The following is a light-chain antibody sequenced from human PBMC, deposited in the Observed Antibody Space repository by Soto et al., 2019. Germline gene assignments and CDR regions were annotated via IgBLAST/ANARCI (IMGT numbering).Light chain of an antibody. CDR3: SSYTSSSTRV. Sequence: QSALTQPASVSGSPGQSITISCTGTSSDVGAYNYVSWYQQHPGKAPKLMIYEVSNRPSGVSNRFSGSKSGNTASLTISGLQAEDEAVYYCSSYTSSSTRVFGGGTQLTVL. CDR1: SSDVGAYNY. CDR2: EVS. V-gene: IGLV2-14*01. J-gene: IGLJ2*01.